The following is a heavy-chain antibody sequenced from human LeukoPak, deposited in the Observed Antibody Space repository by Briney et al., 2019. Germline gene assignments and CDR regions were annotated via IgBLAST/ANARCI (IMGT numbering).Heavy chain of an antibody. CDR2: IIPILGIA. D-gene: IGHD2-2*01. Sequence: VASVKVSCKASGGTLSSYTISWVRQAPGHGLEWMGRIIPILGIANYAQKFQGRVTITADKSTSTAYMELSSLRSEDTAVYYCAIFIVVVPAATLGVDYWGQGTLVTVSS. V-gene: IGHV1-69*02. J-gene: IGHJ4*02. CDR3: AIFIVVVPAATLGVDY. CDR1: GGTLSSYT.